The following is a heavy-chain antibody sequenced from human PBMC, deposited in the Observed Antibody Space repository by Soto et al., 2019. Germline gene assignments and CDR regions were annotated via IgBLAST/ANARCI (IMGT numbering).Heavy chain of an antibody. CDR2: IYYSGST. Sequence: SETLSLTCTVSGGSISSSSYYWGWIRQPPGKGLEWIGSIYYSGSTYYNPSLKSRVTLSVDTSKNQFSLKLSSVTAADTAVYYCASFTYYDFWSGSGYYFDYWGQGTLVTVSS. D-gene: IGHD3-3*01. CDR3: ASFTYYDFWSGSGYYFDY. J-gene: IGHJ4*02. V-gene: IGHV4-39*01. CDR1: GGSISSSSYY.